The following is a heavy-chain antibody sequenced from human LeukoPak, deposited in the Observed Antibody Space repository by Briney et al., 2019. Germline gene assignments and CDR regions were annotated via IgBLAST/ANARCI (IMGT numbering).Heavy chain of an antibody. CDR2: IKQDGSEK. Sequence: GGSLRLSCAASGFTFSSYWMSWVRQAPGKGLEWVANIKQDGSEKYYVDSVKGRFTISRDNSKNTLYLQMNSLRAEDTAVYYCAKKYSTGLDPWGQGTLVTVSS. CDR1: GFTFSSYW. V-gene: IGHV3-7*03. J-gene: IGHJ5*02. CDR3: AKKYSTGLDP. D-gene: IGHD1-26*01.